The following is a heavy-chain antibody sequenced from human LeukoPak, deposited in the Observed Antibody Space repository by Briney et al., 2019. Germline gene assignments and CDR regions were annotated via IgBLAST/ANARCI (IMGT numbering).Heavy chain of an antibody. CDR3: TTDLSELDDSGYYAKYFHH. V-gene: IGHV3-15*01. CDR2: IKSKTDGGTI. J-gene: IGHJ1*01. D-gene: IGHD3-22*01. CDR1: GFTFSSYW. Sequence: PGGSLRLSCAASGFTFSSYWMHWVRQAPGKGLEWVGRIKSKTDGGTIGYAAPVKGRFTISRDDSKDTLFLQMNSLKTEDTAVYYCTTDLSELDDSGYYAKYFHHWGQGTLVSVSS.